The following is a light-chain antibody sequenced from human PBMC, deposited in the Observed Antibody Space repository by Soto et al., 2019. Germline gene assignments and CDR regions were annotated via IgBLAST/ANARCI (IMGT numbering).Light chain of an antibody. V-gene: IGKV4-1*01. CDR3: QQYYSTPWT. J-gene: IGKJ1*01. CDR1: QSVLYSSNNKNY. CDR2: WAS. Sequence: DILMTQSPDSLAVSLGERATINCKSSQSVLYSSNNKNYLAWYQQEPGQPPKLLIYWASTRESGVPDRFSGSGSGTDFTLTISSLQAEDVAVYYCQQYYSTPWTFGQGTKVDIK.